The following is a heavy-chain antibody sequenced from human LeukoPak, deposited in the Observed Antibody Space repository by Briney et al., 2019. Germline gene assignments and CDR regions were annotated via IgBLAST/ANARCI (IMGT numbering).Heavy chain of an antibody. V-gene: IGHV4-59*01. J-gene: IGHJ4*02. D-gene: IGHD6-19*01. CDR1: GGSISSYY. CDR2: IYYSGST. CDR3: ARAVAGRSYYFDY. Sequence: SETLSLTCTVSGGSISSYYWSWIRQPPGKGLEWIGYIYYSGSTNYNPSLKSRVTISVYTSKNQFSLKLSSVTAADTAVYYCARAVAGRSYYFDYWGQGTLVTVSS.